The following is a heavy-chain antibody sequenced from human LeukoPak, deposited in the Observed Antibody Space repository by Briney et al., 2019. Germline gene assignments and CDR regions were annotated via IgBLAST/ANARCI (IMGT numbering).Heavy chain of an antibody. CDR2: IKQDGSEK. D-gene: IGHD3-10*01. CDR3: ARDLSSDGPGGVQHGY. J-gene: IGHJ4*02. Sequence: QPGGSLRLSCAASGFTFSSYWMSWVRQAPGKGLEWVANIKQDGSEKYYVDSVKGRFTISRDNAKNSLYLQMNSLRAEDTAVYYCARDLSSDGPGGVQHGYWGQGTLVTVSS. CDR1: GFTFSSYW. V-gene: IGHV3-7*01.